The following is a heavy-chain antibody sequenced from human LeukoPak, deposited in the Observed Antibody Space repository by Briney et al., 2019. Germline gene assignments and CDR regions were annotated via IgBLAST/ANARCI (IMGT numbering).Heavy chain of an antibody. J-gene: IGHJ4*02. CDR3: ARDGGALRGWYYFDY. CDR1: GFTFSSYS. Sequence: GGSLRLSCVASGFTFSSYSMNWVRQAPGQGREWVSSISSSSNYIYYADSVKGRFTISRDNAKSSLYLQVNSLRAEDTAVYYCARDGGALRGWYYFDYWGQGTLVTVSS. D-gene: IGHD6-19*01. CDR2: ISSSSNYI. V-gene: IGHV3-21*01.